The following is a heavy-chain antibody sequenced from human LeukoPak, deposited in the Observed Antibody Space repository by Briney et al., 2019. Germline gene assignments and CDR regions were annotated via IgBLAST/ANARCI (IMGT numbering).Heavy chain of an antibody. Sequence: SQTLSLTCAVSGDSVSSKNGAWNWIRQSPSRGLEWLGRTYYRSKWYNDYAESMEGRMTISQDTSKNQYSLHLNSVTPDDTAVYCCARDLGTTGWHTFDYWGQGTLVTVYS. CDR3: ARDLGTTGWHTFDY. CDR1: GDSVSSKNGA. J-gene: IGHJ4*02. V-gene: IGHV6-1*01. D-gene: IGHD6-19*01. CDR2: TYYRSKWYN.